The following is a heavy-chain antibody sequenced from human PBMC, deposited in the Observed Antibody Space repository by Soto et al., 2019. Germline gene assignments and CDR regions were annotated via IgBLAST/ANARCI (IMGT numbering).Heavy chain of an antibody. Sequence: GGSLRLSCAASGFTFTRYSINWVRQAPGKGLEWVSSISITTHYIYYADSMRGRFTISRDNAKNAVYLEMNSLRAEDTAVYYCARESEDLTSNFDYWGQGTLVTVSS. J-gene: IGHJ4*02. V-gene: IGHV3-21*06. CDR1: GFTFTRYS. CDR3: ARESEDLTSNFDY. CDR2: ISITTHYI.